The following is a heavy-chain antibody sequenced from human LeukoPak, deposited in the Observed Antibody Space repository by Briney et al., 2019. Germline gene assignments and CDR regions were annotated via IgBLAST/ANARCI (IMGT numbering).Heavy chain of an antibody. D-gene: IGHD7-27*01. V-gene: IGHV3-11*04. CDR3: ARVGRTGERRGYYFDY. CDR2: ISSSGSTI. J-gene: IGHJ4*02. Sequence: GGSLRLSCAASGFTFSDYYMSWIRQAPGKGLEWVSYISSSGSTIYYADSVKGRFTISRDNAKNSLYLQMNSLRAEDTAVYYCARVGRTGERRGYYFDYWGQGTLVTVSS. CDR1: GFTFSDYY.